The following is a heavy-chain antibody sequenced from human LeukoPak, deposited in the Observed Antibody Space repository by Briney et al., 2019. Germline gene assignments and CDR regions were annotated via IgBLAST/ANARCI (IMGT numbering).Heavy chain of an antibody. V-gene: IGHV4-34*01. J-gene: IGHJ4*02. Sequence: PSETLSLTCAVYGGSFSGYYWSWIRQPPGKGLEWIGEINHSGSTNYNPSLKSRVTISVDTSKNQFSLKLSSVTAADTAVYYCARRLRPYSSSWRDPYYFDYCGQGTLVTVSS. D-gene: IGHD6-13*01. CDR3: ARRLRPYSSSWRDPYYFDY. CDR1: GGSFSGYY. CDR2: INHSGST.